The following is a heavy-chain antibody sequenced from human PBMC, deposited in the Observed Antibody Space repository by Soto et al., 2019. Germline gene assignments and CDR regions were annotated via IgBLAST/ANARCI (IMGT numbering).Heavy chain of an antibody. CDR1: GGSISSGGYS. CDR3: ARGFTAWNYAAY. J-gene: IGHJ4*02. D-gene: IGHD1-7*01. Sequence: SETLSLTCAVSGGSISSGGYSWSWIRQPPGKGLEWIGYIYHSGSTYYNPSLKSRVTISVDRSKNQFSLKLSSVTAADTAVYYCARGFTAWNYAAYWGQGTLVTVSS. CDR2: IYHSGST. V-gene: IGHV4-30-2*01.